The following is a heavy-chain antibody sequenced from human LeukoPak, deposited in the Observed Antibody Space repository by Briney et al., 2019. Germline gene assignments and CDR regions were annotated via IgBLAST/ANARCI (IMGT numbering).Heavy chain of an antibody. CDR1: GGSISSSSYY. V-gene: IGHV4-39*07. D-gene: IGHD6-13*01. J-gene: IGHJ4*02. CDR3: ARDVGSYSSSWSRLVDY. CDR2: IYYSGST. Sequence: KPSETLSLTCTVSGGSISSSSYYWGWIRQPPGKGLEWIGSIYYSGSTYYNPSLKSRVTISVDTSKNQFSLKLSSVTAADTAVYYCARDVGSYSSSWSRLVDYWGQGTLVTVSS.